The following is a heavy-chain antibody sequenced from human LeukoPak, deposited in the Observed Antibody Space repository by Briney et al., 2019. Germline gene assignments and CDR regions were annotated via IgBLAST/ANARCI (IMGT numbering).Heavy chain of an antibody. CDR1: GFTFSSYA. CDR3: AKDRASSGWNLWPAYFDY. Sequence: GGSLRPSCAASGFTFSSYAMSWVRQAPGKGLEWVSAISGSGGSTYYADSVKGRFTISRDNSKNTLYLQINSLRAEDTAVYYCAKDRASSGWNLWPAYFDYWGQGTLVTVSS. CDR2: ISGSGGST. V-gene: IGHV3-23*01. D-gene: IGHD6-19*01. J-gene: IGHJ4*02.